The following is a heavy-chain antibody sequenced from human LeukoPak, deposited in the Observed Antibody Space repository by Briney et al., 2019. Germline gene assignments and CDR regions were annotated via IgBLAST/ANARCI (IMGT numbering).Heavy chain of an antibody. D-gene: IGHD3-9*01. V-gene: IGHV3-23*01. CDR1: GFTFSNYA. CDR3: ARGRVFRYFDWLFPPPYYFDY. CDR2: ISGSGDNT. Sequence: GGSLRLSCAASGFTFSNYAMSWVRQAPGKGLEWVSAISGSGDNTYYADSVKGRFTVSRDNSKNTLYVQMKSLRAEDTAVYYCARGRVFRYFDWLFPPPYYFDYWGQETLVTVSS. J-gene: IGHJ4*02.